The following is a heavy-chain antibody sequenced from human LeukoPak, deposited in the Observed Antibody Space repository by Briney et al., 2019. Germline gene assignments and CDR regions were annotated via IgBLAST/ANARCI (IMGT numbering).Heavy chain of an antibody. J-gene: IGHJ4*02. V-gene: IGHV3-21*01. Sequence: GGSLRLSCAASGITFSSYSMNWVRQAPGKGLEWVSCISSSSSYIYYADSVKGRFTISRDNAKNSLYLQMNSLRAEDTAVYYCARGRRGYSLPFDYWGQGTLVTVSS. D-gene: IGHD5-18*01. CDR3: ARGRRGYSLPFDY. CDR2: ISSSSSYI. CDR1: GITFSSYS.